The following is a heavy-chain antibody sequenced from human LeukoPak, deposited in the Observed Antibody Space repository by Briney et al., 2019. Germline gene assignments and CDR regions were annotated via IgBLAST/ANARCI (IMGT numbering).Heavy chain of an antibody. CDR2: INAGSGDT. CDR3: ARTGITMVRGVFNFDY. D-gene: IGHD3-10*01. J-gene: IGHJ4*02. CDR1: GYTFTSYA. Sequence: ASVKVSCKASGYTFTSYAVHWVRQAPGQRLEWMGWINAGSGDTKYSQKFQGRVTITRDTSASTAYMELSSLRSEDTAAYYCARTGITMVRGVFNFDYWGQGTLVTVSS. V-gene: IGHV1-3*01.